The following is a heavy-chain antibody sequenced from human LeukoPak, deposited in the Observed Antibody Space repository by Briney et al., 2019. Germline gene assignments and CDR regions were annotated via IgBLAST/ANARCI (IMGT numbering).Heavy chain of an antibody. Sequence: SETLSLTCTVSGGSVGSENSYWNWIRQPAGPGLEWIGRIYADGSSTYNPSLKSRVTILVDTSKYQFSLRLTSMTAADTGVYSGARGYYYRPWGQGILVTVSS. J-gene: IGHJ4*02. CDR1: GGSVGSENSY. D-gene: IGHD3-10*01. V-gene: IGHV4-61*02. CDR3: ARGYYYRP. CDR2: IYADGSS.